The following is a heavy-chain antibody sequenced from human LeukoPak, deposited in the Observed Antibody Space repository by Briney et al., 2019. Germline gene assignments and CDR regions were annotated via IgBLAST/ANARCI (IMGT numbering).Heavy chain of an antibody. CDR3: ARDGGAHYFDY. Sequence: PSETLSLTCTVSGGSISSGGYYWSWIRQPPGKGLEWIGYIYHSGSTYYNPSLKSRVTISVDRSKNQFSPKLSSVTAADTAVYYCARDGGAHYFDYWGQGTLVTVSS. CDR1: GGSISSGGYY. D-gene: IGHD3-10*01. J-gene: IGHJ4*02. CDR2: IYHSGST. V-gene: IGHV4-30-2*01.